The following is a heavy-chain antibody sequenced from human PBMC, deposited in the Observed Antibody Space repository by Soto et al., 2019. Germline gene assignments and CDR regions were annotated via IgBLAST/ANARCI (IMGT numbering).Heavy chain of an antibody. CDR3: TTFQPSHYFDY. J-gene: IGHJ4*02. CDR2: IKSKTDGGTT. Sequence: GGSLRLSCAASGFTFSNAWMSWVRQAPGKGLEWVGRIKSKTDGGTTDYATPVKGRFTISRDDSKNTLYLQMNSLKTEDTAVYYCTTFQPSHYFDYWGQGTLVTVSS. CDR1: GFTFSNAW. V-gene: IGHV3-15*01.